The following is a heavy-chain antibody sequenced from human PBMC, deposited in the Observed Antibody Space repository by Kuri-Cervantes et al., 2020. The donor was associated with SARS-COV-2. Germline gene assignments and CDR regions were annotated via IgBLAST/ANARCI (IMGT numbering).Heavy chain of an antibody. CDR2: IYHSGST. CDR3: ARVVPNYSDSSGLTFDY. J-gene: IGHJ4*02. CDR1: GYSISSGYY. Sequence: SETLSLTCSVSGYSISSGYYWGWIRQPPGKGLEWSGSIYHSGSTYYNPSLKSRVTISEDTSKNPFSMKLSSVTAADTAVYYCARVVPNYSDSSGLTFDYWGQGTLVTVSS. V-gene: IGHV4-38-2*02. D-gene: IGHD3-22*01.